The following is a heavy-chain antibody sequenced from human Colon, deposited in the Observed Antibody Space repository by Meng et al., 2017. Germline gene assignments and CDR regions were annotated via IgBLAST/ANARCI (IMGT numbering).Heavy chain of an antibody. Sequence: QVQRELSVRGLVKHSGALSQTLTISGAPVRNPNYYWGWIRELTGKGLEYMVRVYTREGTKCNPSRAGRVAISVGTFSRQITLELTSMTGADSDMYDCVGPHHDFAYWGQGTLVTVSS. CDR1: GAPVRNPNYY. CDR2: VYTREGT. J-gene: IGHJ4*02. V-gene: IGHV4-61*02. CDR3: VGPHHDFAY.